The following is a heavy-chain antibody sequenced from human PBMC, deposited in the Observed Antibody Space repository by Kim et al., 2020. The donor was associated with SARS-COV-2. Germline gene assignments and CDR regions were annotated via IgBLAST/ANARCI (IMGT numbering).Heavy chain of an antibody. CDR1: GFTFSNYA. J-gene: IGHJ6*02. D-gene: IGHD3-3*01. CDR2: IVGSGANT. V-gene: IGHV3-23*01. CDR3: AKDAFVESYYDFWTGYYIRGMDV. Sequence: GGSLRLSCAVTGFTFSNYAMNWVRQSPGRGLESVSVIVGSGANTYYADSVKGRFTISRDNSKNTLYLQMNSLRAEDTAVYYCAKDAFVESYYDFWTGYYIRGMDVWGRGTTVTVSS.